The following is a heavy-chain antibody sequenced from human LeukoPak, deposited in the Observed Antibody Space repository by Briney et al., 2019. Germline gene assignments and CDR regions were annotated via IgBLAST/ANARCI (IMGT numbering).Heavy chain of an antibody. CDR1: GFTFSSCA. D-gene: IGHD5-18*01. CDR3: AKGGRLFAPSLTIQLWSEFDY. CDR2: ISGSGGST. J-gene: IGHJ4*02. Sequence: PGRSLRLSCAASGFTFSSCAMSWVRQAPGKGLEWVSAISGSGGSTYYADSVKGRFTISRDNSKNTLYLQMNSLRAEDTAVYYCAKGGRLFAPSLTIQLWSEFDYWGQGPLVTVS. V-gene: IGHV3-23*01.